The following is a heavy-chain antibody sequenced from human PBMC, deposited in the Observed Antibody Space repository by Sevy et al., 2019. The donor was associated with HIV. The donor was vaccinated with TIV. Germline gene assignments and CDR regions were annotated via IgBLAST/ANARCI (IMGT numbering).Heavy chain of an antibody. CDR3: ARDQAASYYMDV. J-gene: IGHJ6*03. CDR1: GFTFSSYS. D-gene: IGHD6-25*01. V-gene: IGHV3-21*01. Sequence: GGSLRLSCAASGFTFSSYSMNWVRQAPGKGLEWVSSISSSSSYIYYADSVKGRFTISRDNAKNSLYLQMNSLRAEDTAVYYCARDQAASYYMDVWGKGTTVTVS. CDR2: ISSSSSYI.